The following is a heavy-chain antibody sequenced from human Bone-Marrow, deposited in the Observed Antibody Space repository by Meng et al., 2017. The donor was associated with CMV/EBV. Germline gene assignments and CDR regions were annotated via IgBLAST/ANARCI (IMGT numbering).Heavy chain of an antibody. CDR1: GFTFSSYA. D-gene: IGHD2-2*01. J-gene: IGHJ3*02. V-gene: IGHV3-30-3*01. CDR2: ISYDGSNK. Sequence: GGSLRLSCAASGFTFSSYAMHWVRQAPGKGLEWVAVISYDGSNKYYADSVKGRFTISRDNSKNTLYLQMNSLRAEDTAVYYCARYCSSTSCPKGAFDIWGQGTMVTVSS. CDR3: ARYCSSTSCPKGAFDI.